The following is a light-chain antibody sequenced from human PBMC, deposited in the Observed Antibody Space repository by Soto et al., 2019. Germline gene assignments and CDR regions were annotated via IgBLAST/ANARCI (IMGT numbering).Light chain of an antibody. V-gene: IGKV3-20*01. CDR3: QQYGSSPRT. Sequence: EIVLTQSPGTLSLSPGERATLSCRASQSVSNNYLAWYQQKPGQAPRLLIYGASSRATGFPARFSGSGSGTDFPLTISRLEPEDFAVYYFQQYGSSPRTFGQGTKVEIK. CDR2: GAS. J-gene: IGKJ1*01. CDR1: QSVSNNY.